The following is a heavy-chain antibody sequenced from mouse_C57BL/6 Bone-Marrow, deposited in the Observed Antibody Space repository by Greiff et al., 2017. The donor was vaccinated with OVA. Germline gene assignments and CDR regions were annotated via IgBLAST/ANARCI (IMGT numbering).Heavy chain of an antibody. Sequence: VQVVESGAELVKPGASVKLSCKASGYTFTEYTIHWVKQRSGQGLEWIGWFYPGSGSIKYNEKFKDKATLTADKSSSTVYMELSRLTSEDSAVYFCARHECPGSSPYWYFDVWGTGTTVTVSS. CDR3: ARHECPGSSPYWYFDV. CDR1: GYTFTEYT. J-gene: IGHJ1*03. CDR2: FYPGSGSI. V-gene: IGHV1-62-2*01. D-gene: IGHD1-1*01.